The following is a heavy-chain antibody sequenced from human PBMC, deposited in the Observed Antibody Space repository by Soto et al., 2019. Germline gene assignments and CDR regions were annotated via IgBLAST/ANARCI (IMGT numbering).Heavy chain of an antibody. J-gene: IGHJ6*02. Sequence: LSLTCTVSDDFISSYYWNWIRQPAGKGLEWIGRVSTNGATNYNPSLESRVTMSVDTSKNQFSLKLTSVTAADTAVYFCARADYEILTGSYAMDVWRQGTTVTVSS. CDR3: ARADYEILTGSYAMDV. CDR2: VSTNGAT. D-gene: IGHD3-9*01. V-gene: IGHV4-4*07. CDR1: DDFISSYY.